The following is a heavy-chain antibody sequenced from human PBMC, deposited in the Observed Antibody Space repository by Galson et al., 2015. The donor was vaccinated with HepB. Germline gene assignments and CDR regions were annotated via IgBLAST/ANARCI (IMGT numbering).Heavy chain of an antibody. CDR3: ARVSRGSTVTNLGAFDI. J-gene: IGHJ3*02. V-gene: IGHV3-21*01. CDR1: GFTFSSYS. D-gene: IGHD4-17*01. CDR2: ISSSSSYI. Sequence: SLRLSCAASGFTFSSYSMNWVRQAPGKGLEWVSSISSSSSYIYYADSVKGRFTISRDNAKNSLYLQMNSLRAEDTAVYYCARVSRGSTVTNLGAFDIWGQGTMVTVSS.